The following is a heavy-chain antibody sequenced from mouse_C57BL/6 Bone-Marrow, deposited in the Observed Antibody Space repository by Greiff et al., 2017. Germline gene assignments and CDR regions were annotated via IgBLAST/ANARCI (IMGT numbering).Heavy chain of an antibody. V-gene: IGHV5-17*01. CDR2: ISSGSSTI. D-gene: IGHD2-2*01. CDR3: ARGDYAYEGAWFAY. J-gene: IGHJ3*01. CDR1: GFTISDYG. Sequence: EVKLQESGGGLVKPGGSLKLSCAASGFTISDYGMHWVRQAPEKGLKWVAYISSGSSTIYYTATLKGRFTISRANAKNTLFLQMTSLWSEDTALYYWARGDYAYEGAWFAYWGQGTLVTVSA.